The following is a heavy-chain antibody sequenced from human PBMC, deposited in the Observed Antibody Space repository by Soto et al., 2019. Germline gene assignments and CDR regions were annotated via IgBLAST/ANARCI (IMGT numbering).Heavy chain of an antibody. CDR3: ARDRELGYCSSTSCSNHNWFDP. J-gene: IGHJ5*02. V-gene: IGHV4-4*07. D-gene: IGHD2-2*01. Sequence: SETLSLTCTVSGRSISSYYWSWIRQPAGKGLERIGRIYTSGSTNYNPSLKSRVTMSVDTSKNQFSLKLSSVTAADTAVYYCARDRELGYCSSTSCSNHNWFDPWGQGTLVTVSS. CDR2: IYTSGST. CDR1: GRSISSYY.